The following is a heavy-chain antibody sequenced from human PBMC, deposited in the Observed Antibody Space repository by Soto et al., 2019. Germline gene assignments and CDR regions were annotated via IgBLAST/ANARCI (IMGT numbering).Heavy chain of an antibody. J-gene: IGHJ4*02. V-gene: IGHV3-53*01. CDR1: GFSVSSSG. D-gene: IGHD6-19*01. Sequence: CGFLRVPCAVAGFSVSSSGMDLARQAPGKGLEWVSVIYGGGTTYYADSVKGRFTISRDTSKNTLYLQMNSLSAEDTAVYYCVQTTGWPGFDFWGQGTLVTVSS. CDR3: VQTTGWPGFDF. CDR2: IYGGGTT.